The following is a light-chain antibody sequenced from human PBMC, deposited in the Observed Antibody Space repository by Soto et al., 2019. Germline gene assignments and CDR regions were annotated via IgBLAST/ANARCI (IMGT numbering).Light chain of an antibody. CDR1: SSNIGRNT. Sequence: QSVLTQPPSASGTPGQRVTISCFGSSSNIGRNTVNWYQQPPGTAPKLLIYSNSQRPSGVPVRFSGSKSGTSASLAISGLQSEDEADYYCEAWDDSLYVFGTGTKVTVL. CDR2: SNS. CDR3: EAWDDSLYV. V-gene: IGLV1-44*01. J-gene: IGLJ1*01.